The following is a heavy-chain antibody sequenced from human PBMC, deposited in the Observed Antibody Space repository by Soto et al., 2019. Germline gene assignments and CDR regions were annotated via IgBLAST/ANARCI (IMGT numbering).Heavy chain of an antibody. CDR2: INSDGSST. D-gene: IGHD6-13*01. CDR1: RFTFSSFW. CDR3: ARGAYSSSQTFNFDP. J-gene: IGHJ5*02. Sequence: GGALRLSCSPSRFTFSSFWFHWCRQAPGKGLVRVSHINSDGSSTSYADSVKGRFTISRDNAKNTLYLQMNSLRSEDTAVYYFARGAYSSSQTFNFDPLGQETLLTISS. V-gene: IGHV3-74*01.